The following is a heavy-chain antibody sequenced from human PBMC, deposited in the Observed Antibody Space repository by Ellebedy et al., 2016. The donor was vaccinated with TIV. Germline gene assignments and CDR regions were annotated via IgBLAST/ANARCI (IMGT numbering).Heavy chain of an antibody. CDR3: AKEASEDYIWGSYRYRDYFDY. Sequence: GGSLRLSXAASGFTFSSYTMSWVRQAPGKGLEWVSAISGSGGSTYYADSVKGRFTISRDNSKNTLYLQMNSLRAEDTAVYYCAKEASEDYIWGSYRYRDYFDYWGQGTLVTVSS. D-gene: IGHD3-16*02. CDR2: ISGSGGST. CDR1: GFTFSSYT. V-gene: IGHV3-23*01. J-gene: IGHJ4*02.